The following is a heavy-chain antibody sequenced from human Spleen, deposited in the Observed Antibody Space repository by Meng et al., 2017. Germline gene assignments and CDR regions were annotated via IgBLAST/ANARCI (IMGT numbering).Heavy chain of an antibody. CDR2: INPKSGDT. CDR3: ARDEDISAAGKLFGDY. J-gene: IGHJ4*02. CDR1: GYTFPDYG. D-gene: IGHD6-13*01. V-gene: IGHV1-2*06. Sequence: GQLVQSGVEVKKPGASVKVSCKASGYTFPDYGLHWVRRAPGQGLEWMGRINPKSGDTHYAQRFQGRVTMTGDTSISTAYMELSGLRSDDTAMYYCARDEDISAAGKLFGDYWGQGTLVTVSS.